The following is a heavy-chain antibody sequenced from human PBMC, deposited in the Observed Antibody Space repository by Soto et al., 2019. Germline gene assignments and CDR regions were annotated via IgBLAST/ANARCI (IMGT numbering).Heavy chain of an antibody. D-gene: IGHD5-12*01. CDR1: GLYLSTYR. Sequence: GESLSLSCAVSGLYLSTYRKSWVRRAPGKGLEWVSSITANSDYTYRADSLKGRFTISKDNAKSSLYLQINNLRVDDTALYFCTRVDGYTHPRDFWGQGTQVTAPQ. CDR2: ITANSDYT. V-gene: IGHV3-21*01. CDR3: TRVDGYTHPRDF. J-gene: IGHJ4*02.